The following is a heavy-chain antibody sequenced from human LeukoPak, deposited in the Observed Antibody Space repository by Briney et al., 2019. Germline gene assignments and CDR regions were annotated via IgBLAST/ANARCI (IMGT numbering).Heavy chain of an antibody. CDR3: AKDLETTMYYFDY. D-gene: IGHD3-10*02. V-gene: IGHV3-23*01. CDR2: ISFSGGST. CDR1: GFTFSNYA. J-gene: IGHJ4*02. Sequence: GGSLRLSCAASGFTFSNYAMTWVCQAPGKGLEWVSSISFSGGSTYCADSVKGRFTISRDKSKNTLYLQMNNLRVEDTAVYYCAKDLETTMYYFDYWGQGTLVTVSS.